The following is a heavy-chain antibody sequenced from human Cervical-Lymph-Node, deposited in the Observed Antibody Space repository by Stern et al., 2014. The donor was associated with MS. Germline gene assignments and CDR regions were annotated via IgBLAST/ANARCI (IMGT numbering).Heavy chain of an antibody. D-gene: IGHD5-12*01. CDR1: GFTFSSYS. Sequence: VQLMQSGGGLVKPGGSLRLSCAASGFTFSSYSMNWVRQAPGKGLEWVSSISSSSSYIYYADSVKGRFTISRDNAKNSLYLQMNSLRAEDTAVYYCARGAVATITPYYFDYWGQGTLVTVSS. CDR2: ISSSSSYI. V-gene: IGHV3-21*01. CDR3: ARGAVATITPYYFDY. J-gene: IGHJ4*02.